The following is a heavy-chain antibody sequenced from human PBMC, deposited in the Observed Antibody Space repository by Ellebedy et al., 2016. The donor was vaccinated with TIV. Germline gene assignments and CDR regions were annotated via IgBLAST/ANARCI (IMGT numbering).Heavy chain of an antibody. CDR2: IYYSGST. CDR3: ARGGELDNTSWWDYYYGMDV. V-gene: IGHV4-59*01. CDR1: GGPISSYY. D-gene: IGHD1-7*01. J-gene: IGHJ6*02. Sequence: MPSETLSLTCTVPGGPISSYYWSWIRQPPGKGLEWIGYIYYSGSTNYNPSLKSRVTISVDTSKNQLSLKLSSVTAADTAVYYCARGGELDNTSWWDYYYGMDVWGQGTTVTVSS.